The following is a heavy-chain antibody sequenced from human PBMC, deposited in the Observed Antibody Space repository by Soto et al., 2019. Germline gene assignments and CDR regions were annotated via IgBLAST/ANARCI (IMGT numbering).Heavy chain of an antibody. V-gene: IGHV4-4*07. Sequence: SETLSLTCTVSGGSISSYYWSWIRQPAGKGLEWIERIYTSGSTNYNPSLKSRVTMSVDTSKNQFSLKLSSVTAADTAVYYCAREKEYSSSPRGRFDPWGQGTMVTVYS. D-gene: IGHD6-13*01. CDR2: IYTSGST. J-gene: IGHJ5*02. CDR1: GGSISSYY. CDR3: AREKEYSSSPRGRFDP.